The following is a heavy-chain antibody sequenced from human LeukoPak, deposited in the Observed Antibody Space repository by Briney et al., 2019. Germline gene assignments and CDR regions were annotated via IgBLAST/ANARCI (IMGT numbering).Heavy chain of an antibody. CDR3: ARERWTNDWKYYFDY. Sequence: PGGSLRLSCAGSGFTFSTYGMHWVRQTPGKGLEWVAVIWHDGSKTYYAESVKGRFTISRDNSKDTLYLELNSLRAEDTAVCYCARERWTNDWKYYFDYWGQGTLVTVSS. CDR2: IWHDGSKT. CDR1: GFTFSTYG. J-gene: IGHJ4*02. V-gene: IGHV3-33*01. D-gene: IGHD1-1*01.